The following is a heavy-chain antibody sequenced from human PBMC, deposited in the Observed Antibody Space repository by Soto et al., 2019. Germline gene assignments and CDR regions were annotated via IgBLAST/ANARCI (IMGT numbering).Heavy chain of an antibody. D-gene: IGHD6-13*01. CDR3: ARDKAGRVAAAGNFDY. V-gene: IGHV1-18*01. CDR2: ISAYNGNT. Sequence: ASVKVSCKASGYTFTSYGISWVRQAPGQGLEWMGWISAYNGNTNYAQKLQGRVTMTTDTSTSTAYMELRSLRSDDTAVYYCARDKAGRVAAAGNFDYWGQGTLVTVSS. CDR1: GYTFTSYG. J-gene: IGHJ4*02.